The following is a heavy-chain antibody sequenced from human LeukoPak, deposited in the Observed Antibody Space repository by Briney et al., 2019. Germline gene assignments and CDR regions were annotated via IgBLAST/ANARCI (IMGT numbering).Heavy chain of an antibody. CDR2: IYYSGST. J-gene: IGHJ5*02. Sequence: SETLSLTCTVSGGSISSYYWSWIRQPPGKGLEWIGYIYYSGSTNYNPSLKSRVTISVDTSKNQFSLKLSSVTAADTAVYYCARDLPYYDILTCYSARNWFDPWGQGTLVTVSS. CDR1: GGSISSYY. CDR3: ARDLPYYDILTCYSARNWFDP. D-gene: IGHD3-9*01. V-gene: IGHV4-59*01.